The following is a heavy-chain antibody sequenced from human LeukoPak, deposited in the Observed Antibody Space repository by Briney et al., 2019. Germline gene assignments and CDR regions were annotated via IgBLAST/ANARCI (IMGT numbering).Heavy chain of an antibody. CDR1: GFTFSSYG. CDR3: ARAVAAAGDIDY. J-gene: IGHJ4*02. V-gene: IGHV3-30*03. Sequence: PGRSLRLSCAASGFTFSSYGMHWVRQAPGKGLEWVAVISYDGSNKYYADSVKGRFTISRDNSKNTLYLQMNSLRAEDTAVYYCARAVAAAGDIDYWGQGTLVTVSS. D-gene: IGHD6-13*01. CDR2: ISYDGSNK.